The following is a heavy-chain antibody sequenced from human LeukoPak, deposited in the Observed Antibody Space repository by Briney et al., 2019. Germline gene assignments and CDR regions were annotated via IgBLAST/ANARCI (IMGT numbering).Heavy chain of an antibody. Sequence: PSETLSLTCAVYGGSFSGYYWSWIRQPPGKGLEWIGEINHSGSTNYNPSLKSRVTISVDTSKNQFSLKLSSVTAEDTAVYYCARDGVAYGDYRAANYWGQGTLVTVSS. CDR1: GGSFSGYY. D-gene: IGHD4-17*01. J-gene: IGHJ4*02. V-gene: IGHV4-34*01. CDR2: INHSGST. CDR3: ARDGVAYGDYRAANY.